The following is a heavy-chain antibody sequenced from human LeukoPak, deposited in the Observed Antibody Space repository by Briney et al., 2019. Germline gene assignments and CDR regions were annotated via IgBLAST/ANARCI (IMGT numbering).Heavy chain of an antibody. CDR2: INPSSGDT. CDR3: ARIGTMIFGDY. V-gene: IGHV1-2*02. D-gene: IGHD3/OR15-3a*01. Sequence: GVSVKVSCKPSGYSFTAYHLHWVRQAPGQGLEWMGWINPSSGDTRYAQTFQGRVTMTRDTSISTAYLELDSLTSDDTAVYFCARIGTMIFGDYWGQGTLVIVSS. J-gene: IGHJ4*02. CDR1: GYSFTAYH.